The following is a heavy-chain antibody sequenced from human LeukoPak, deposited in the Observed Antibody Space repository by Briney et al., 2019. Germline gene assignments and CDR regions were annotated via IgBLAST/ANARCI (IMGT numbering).Heavy chain of an antibody. V-gene: IGHV4-39*07. D-gene: IGHD5-12*01. J-gene: IGHJ4*02. CDR1: GDSISSSNYY. CDR3: ARDKSGYAFDY. Sequence: SETLSLTCTVSGDSISSSNYYWAWIRQSPGKGLEWIGSIFFSGSTYNNPSLKSRVTISVDTSKNQFSLKLSSVTAADTAVYYCARDKSGYAFDYWGQGTLVSVSS. CDR2: IFFSGST.